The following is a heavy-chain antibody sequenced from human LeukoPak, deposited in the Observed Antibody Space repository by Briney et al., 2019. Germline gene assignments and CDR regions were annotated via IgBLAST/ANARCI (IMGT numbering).Heavy chain of an antibody. D-gene: IGHD3-3*01. V-gene: IGHV3-23*01. Sequence: GGSLRLSCAASGFTLSSYAMSWVRQAPGKGLEWVSLISGNAGGTYYADSVKGRFTISRDITKNTLYLQMNSLRAEDTAVYYCAKDGLQFSEWLPPLGYWGQGTLVTVSS. CDR3: AKDGLQFSEWLPPLGY. CDR1: GFTLSSYA. CDR2: ISGNAGGT. J-gene: IGHJ4*02.